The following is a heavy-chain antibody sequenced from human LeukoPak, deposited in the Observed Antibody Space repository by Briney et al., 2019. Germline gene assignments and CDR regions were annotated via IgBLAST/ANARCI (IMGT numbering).Heavy chain of an antibody. CDR2: IYPGDSDT. D-gene: IGHD1-26*01. Sequence: GESLKISCKGSGYSFTSYWIGWVHQMPGKGLEWMGIIYPGDSDTRYSPSFQGQVTISADKSISTAYLQWSSLKASDTAMYYCARHPSNSGSYCNPYYYYMDVWAKGPRSPSP. V-gene: IGHV5-51*07. J-gene: IGHJ6*03. CDR3: ARHPSNSGSYCNPYYYYMDV. CDR1: GYSFTSYW.